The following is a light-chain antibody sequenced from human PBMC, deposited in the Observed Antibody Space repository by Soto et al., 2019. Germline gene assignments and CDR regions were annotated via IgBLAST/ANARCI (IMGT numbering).Light chain of an antibody. Sequence: EIVLTQSPGTLSLSPGERATLSCRASQSVSSSYLAWYQQKPGQAPRLLIYGASSRATGIPDRFSGSGSVTDFTLTISRLEPEDFAVYYCQQCGSSPITFGQGTRLEIK. CDR3: QQCGSSPIT. CDR2: GAS. V-gene: IGKV3-20*01. J-gene: IGKJ5*01. CDR1: QSVSSSY.